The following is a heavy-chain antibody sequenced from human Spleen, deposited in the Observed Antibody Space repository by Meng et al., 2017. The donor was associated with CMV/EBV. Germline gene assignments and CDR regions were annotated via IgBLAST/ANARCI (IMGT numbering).Heavy chain of an antibody. D-gene: IGHD3-22*01. V-gene: IGHV3-9*01. CDR2: ISWNSGSI. CDR3: ARDLGRYYDSSGPDY. J-gene: IGHJ4*02. Sequence: GGSLRLSCAASGFTFDDYAMHWVRQAPGKGLEWVSGISWNSGSIGYADSVKGRFTNSRDNAKNSVYLQMNSLRAEDTAVYYCARDLGRYYDSSGPDYWGQGTLVTVSS. CDR1: GFTFDDYA.